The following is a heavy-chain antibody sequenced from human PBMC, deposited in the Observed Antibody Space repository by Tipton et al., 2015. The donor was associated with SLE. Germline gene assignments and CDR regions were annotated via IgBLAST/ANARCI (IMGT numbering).Heavy chain of an antibody. CDR3: TRGGSGYSLN. D-gene: IGHD3-22*01. Sequence: SLRLSCAASGFDFSLYNMNWVRQAPGRGLEWVSSIDSASNYKYYSDSVKGRFTISRDNAKNTLYLQMNSLRAEDTAVYYCTRGGSGYSLNWGQGTLVTVSS. CDR2: IDSASNYK. CDR1: GFDFSLYN. J-gene: IGHJ4*02. V-gene: IGHV3-21*01.